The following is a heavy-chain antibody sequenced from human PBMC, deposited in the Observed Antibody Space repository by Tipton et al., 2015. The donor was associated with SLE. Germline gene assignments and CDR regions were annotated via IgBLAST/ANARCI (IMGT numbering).Heavy chain of an antibody. D-gene: IGHD3-10*01. Sequence: TLSLTCSVSGYSISSGYYWGWIRQSPGKGLEWIGSIFHSGSAYYNPSLKSRVTMSVDTSKNECSVRVRSVTAADTAVYYCARGGLDYYNGLDLWGQGTTVTVSS. J-gene: IGHJ6*02. CDR2: IFHSGSA. V-gene: IGHV4-38-2*02. CDR3: ARGGLDYYNGLDL. CDR1: GYSISSGYY.